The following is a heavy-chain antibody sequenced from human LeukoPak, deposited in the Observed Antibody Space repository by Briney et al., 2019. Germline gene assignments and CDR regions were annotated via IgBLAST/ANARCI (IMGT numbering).Heavy chain of an antibody. CDR3: AKDLYTSYYDSAATFDY. CDR1: GFTFGDYA. D-gene: IGHD3-22*01. V-gene: IGHV3-23*01. Sequence: AGGSLRLSCTASGFTFGDYAMSWVRQAPGKGLEWVSAISGSGGSTYYADSVKGRFTISRDNSKNTLYLQMNSLRAEDTAVYYCAKDLYTSYYDSAATFDYWGQGTLVTVSS. J-gene: IGHJ4*02. CDR2: ISGSGGST.